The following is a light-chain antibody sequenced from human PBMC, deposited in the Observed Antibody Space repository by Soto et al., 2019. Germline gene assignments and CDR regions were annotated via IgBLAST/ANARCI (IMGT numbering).Light chain of an antibody. CDR2: WAS. CDR3: LP. Sequence: DIVMTQSPDSLAVSLGERATINCKSSQSVLLTSNNKNYLAWYQQKPGQPPKVLLAWASTRESGVPERFSGSGSGTDFTLTITSLQAEDGAVYTTLPFGGGTKVEIK. J-gene: IGKJ4*01. CDR1: QSVLLTSNNKNY. V-gene: IGKV4-1*01.